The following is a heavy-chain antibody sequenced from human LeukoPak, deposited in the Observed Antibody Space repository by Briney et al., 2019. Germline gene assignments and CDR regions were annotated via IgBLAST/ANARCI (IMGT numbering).Heavy chain of an antibody. V-gene: IGHV4-4*07. Sequence: SETLSLTCTVSGGSISSYYWSWIRQPAGKGLEWIGRIYTSGSTNYNPSLKSRVTMSVDTSKNQFSLKLSSVTAADTAVYYCARDLMIVVAYDAFDIWGQRTMVTVSS. CDR1: GGSISSYY. CDR2: IYTSGST. J-gene: IGHJ3*02. D-gene: IGHD3-22*01. CDR3: ARDLMIVVAYDAFDI.